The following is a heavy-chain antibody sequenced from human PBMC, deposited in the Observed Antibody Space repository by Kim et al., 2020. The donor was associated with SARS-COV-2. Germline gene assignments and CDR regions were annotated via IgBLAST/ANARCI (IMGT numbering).Heavy chain of an antibody. J-gene: IGHJ4*02. D-gene: IGHD3-10*01. CDR2: IYYSGRT. Sequence: SETLSLTCTVSGGSISSSSYYWGWIRQPPGKGLEWIGSIYYSGRTYYNPSLKSRVTISVDTSKNQFSLKLSSVTAADTAVYYCARPLYNYYGSGPYDYWGQGTLVTVSS. V-gene: IGHV4-39*01. CDR3: ARPLYNYYGSGPYDY. CDR1: GGSISSSSYY.